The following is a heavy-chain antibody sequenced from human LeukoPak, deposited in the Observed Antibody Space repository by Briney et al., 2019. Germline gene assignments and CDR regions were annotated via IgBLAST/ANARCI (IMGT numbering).Heavy chain of an antibody. CDR3: AAAPVSLTWFDP. CDR2: IYHSGST. J-gene: IGHJ5*02. V-gene: IGHV4-38-2*02. Sequence: SETLSLTCTVSGYSISSGYYWGWIRQPPGKGLEWIGNIYHSGSTYYNPSLKSRVTISVDTSKNQFSLKMSSVTAADTAVYYCAAAPVSLTWFDPWGQGSLVIVSS. D-gene: IGHD3-16*01. CDR1: GYSISSGYY.